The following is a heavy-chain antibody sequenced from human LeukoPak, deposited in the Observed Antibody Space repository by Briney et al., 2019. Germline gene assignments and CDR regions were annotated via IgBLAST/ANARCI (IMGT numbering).Heavy chain of an antibody. CDR2: ISSSGSTI. J-gene: IGHJ4*02. CDR1: GFTFSSDS. Sequence: GGDLRLSCAASGFTFSSDSMNWVRQALGRGLGWVSYISSSGSTIYYADSVKGRFTISRDNAKNSLYLQMNSLRDEDTAVYYCARDRGIYCGSGSLFDYWGQGTLVTVSS. CDR3: ARDRGIYCGSGSLFDY. V-gene: IGHV3-48*02. D-gene: IGHD3-10*01.